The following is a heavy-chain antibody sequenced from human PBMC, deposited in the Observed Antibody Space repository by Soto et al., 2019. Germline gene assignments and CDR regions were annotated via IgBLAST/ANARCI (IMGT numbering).Heavy chain of an antibody. CDR1: GCSRSNAW. Sequence: SERAVRGSCVASGCSRSNAWMSWVRQAPGKGLEWVGRIKSKTDGGTTDYAAPVKGRFTISRDDSKNTLYLQMNSLKTEDTAVYYCTTDLAVAGTTIYWAQGTLVTVSS. CDR3: TTDLAVAGTTIY. CDR2: IKSKTDGGTT. D-gene: IGHD1-1*01. J-gene: IGHJ4*02. V-gene: IGHV3-15*01.